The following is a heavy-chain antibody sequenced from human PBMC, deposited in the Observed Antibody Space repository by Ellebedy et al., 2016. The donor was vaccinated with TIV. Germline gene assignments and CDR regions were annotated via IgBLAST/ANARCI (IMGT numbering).Heavy chain of an antibody. CDR1: GFTFSSYS. Sequence: GGSLRLSXAASGFTFSSYSMNWVRQAPGKGLEWVSSISSSSSYIYYADSVKGRFTISRDNAKNSLYLQMNSLRAEDTAVYYCARFPGGGYVEVRGYWGQGTLVTVSS. D-gene: IGHD3-16*01. J-gene: IGHJ4*02. CDR2: ISSSSSYI. V-gene: IGHV3-21*01. CDR3: ARFPGGGYVEVRGY.